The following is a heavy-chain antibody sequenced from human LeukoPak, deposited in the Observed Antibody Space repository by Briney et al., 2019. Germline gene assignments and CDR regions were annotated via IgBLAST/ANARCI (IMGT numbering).Heavy chain of an antibody. V-gene: IGHV4-38-2*01. J-gene: IGHJ4*02. CDR1: GYSINSGYC. Sequence: SETLSLTCAASGYSINSGYCWGWIRQPPGKGLEWIGCIDHSGSAHYNPSLKNRVTISVDTSKNEFSLKLSSVTATDTAVYYCARVPHSVEGSMKAVFIHYFDYWGQGSLVTVSS. CDR3: ARVPHSVEGSMKAVFIHYFDY. CDR2: IDHSGSA. D-gene: IGHD3-22*01.